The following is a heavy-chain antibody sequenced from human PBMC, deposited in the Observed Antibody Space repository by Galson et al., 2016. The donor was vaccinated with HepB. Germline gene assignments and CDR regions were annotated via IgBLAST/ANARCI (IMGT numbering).Heavy chain of an antibody. Sequence: SLRLSCAASGFTFSSFGMQWVRQAPGKGLEWVALISHDANNKYYVDSVKGRFIISRDKSKSTLYLQMNSLRVDDTAVYYCTKDPTTRWGIEVWGQGTTVTVSS. D-gene: IGHD4-17*01. V-gene: IGHV3-30*18. CDR2: ISHDANNK. CDR1: GFTFSSFG. J-gene: IGHJ6*02. CDR3: TKDPTTRWGIEV.